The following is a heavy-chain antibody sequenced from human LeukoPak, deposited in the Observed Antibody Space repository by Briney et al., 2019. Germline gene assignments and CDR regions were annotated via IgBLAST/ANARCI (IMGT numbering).Heavy chain of an antibody. V-gene: IGHV3-21*01. CDR1: GFTFSRYT. D-gene: IGHD3-3*01. CDR2: ISGDSKYI. Sequence: GGSLRLSCAGSGFTFSRYTFNWVRQAPGRGLEWVSAISGDSKYIYYTDSVKGRFTISRDNARNSVYLQMNSLRAEDTAVYYCARKKAPNYDFWSGYPDYWGQGTLVTVSS. CDR3: ARKKAPNYDFWSGYPDY. J-gene: IGHJ4*02.